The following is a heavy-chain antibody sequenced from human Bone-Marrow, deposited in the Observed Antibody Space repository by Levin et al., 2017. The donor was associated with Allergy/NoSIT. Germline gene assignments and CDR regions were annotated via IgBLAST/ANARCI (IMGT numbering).Heavy chain of an antibody. D-gene: IGHD2-21*01. V-gene: IGHV4-61*02. Sequence: SETLSLTCTVSGDSINTGRHYWSWIRQSAGKGLEWIGRVYTSGTATYNPSLKSRTTISVDPSRNQFVLKVTSVTAADTAIYYCARDGGTIPVAGPFDFWGQGTLVTVSS. CDR3: ARDGGTIPVAGPFDF. CDR2: VYTSGTA. CDR1: GDSINTGRHY. J-gene: IGHJ4*02.